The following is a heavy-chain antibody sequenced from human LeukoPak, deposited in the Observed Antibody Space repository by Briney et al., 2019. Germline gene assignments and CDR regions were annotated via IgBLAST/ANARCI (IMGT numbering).Heavy chain of an antibody. D-gene: IGHD5-12*01. J-gene: IGHJ4*02. CDR2: LIGSSGST. Sequence: GGSLRLSCAASGFTSTDYAMTWVHQAPGKGLEWVSVLIGSSGSTDYADSVKGRFTISRDNSKNTVFLQMNSLRVEDTAIYYCAKGAYDYIEIAYFDSWGQGTLVTVSS. V-gene: IGHV3-23*01. CDR1: GFTSTDYA. CDR3: AKGAYDYIEIAYFDS.